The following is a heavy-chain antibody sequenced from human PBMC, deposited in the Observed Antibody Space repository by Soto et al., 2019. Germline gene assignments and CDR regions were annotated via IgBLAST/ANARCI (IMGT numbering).Heavy chain of an antibody. D-gene: IGHD4-17*01. Sequence: QVQLQESGPGLVKPSQTLSLTCTVSGGSISSGGYYWSWIRQHPGKGLEWIGYIYYSGSTYYNPSLKSRVTISVDTSKNQFSLKLSSVTAADTAVYYCVRVADYGDYLDWFDPWGQGTLVTVSS. V-gene: IGHV4-31*03. J-gene: IGHJ5*02. CDR2: IYYSGST. CDR1: GGSISSGGYY. CDR3: VRVADYGDYLDWFDP.